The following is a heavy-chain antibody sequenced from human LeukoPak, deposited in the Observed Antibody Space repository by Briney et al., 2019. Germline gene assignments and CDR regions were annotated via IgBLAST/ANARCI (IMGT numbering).Heavy chain of an antibody. CDR2: TYYRSKWYN. CDR3: ARDLWDSGYDVDGMDV. CDR1: GDSVSSNSAA. V-gene: IGHV6-1*01. J-gene: IGHJ6*02. D-gene: IGHD5-12*01. Sequence: ASQTLSLTCAISGDSVSSNSAAWNWIRQSPSRGLEWLGRTYYRSKWYNDYAVSVKSRITINPDTSKNQFSLQLNSVTPEDTAVYYCARDLWDSGYDVDGMDVWGQGTTVTVSS.